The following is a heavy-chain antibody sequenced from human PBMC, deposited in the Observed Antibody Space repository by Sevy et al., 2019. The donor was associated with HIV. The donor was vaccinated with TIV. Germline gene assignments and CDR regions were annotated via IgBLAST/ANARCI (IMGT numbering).Heavy chain of an antibody. CDR3: ARDKNYYVSGSFDY. Sequence: ASVKVSCKASGDTFTNNYIHWVRQAPGQGLEWMGGIIAVFGTTHYAQKFQGRVTITADESRSTAYMELSSLKSEDTAVYYCARDKNYYVSGSFDYWGQGSQVTVSS. J-gene: IGHJ4*01. D-gene: IGHD3-10*01. CDR2: IIAVFGTT. CDR1: GDTFTNNY. V-gene: IGHV1-69*13.